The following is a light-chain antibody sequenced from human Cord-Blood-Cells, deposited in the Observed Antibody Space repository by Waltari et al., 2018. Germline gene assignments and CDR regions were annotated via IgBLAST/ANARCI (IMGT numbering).Light chain of an antibody. V-gene: IGKV1-39*01. CDR2: AAS. CDR3: QQSYSTPRT. J-gene: IGKJ1*01. Sequence: DIQMTQSPSSLSASVGDRVTITCGASQSISSYLNWYQQKPGKAPKHLIYAASSLQSGVPSRFSGSGSGTDFTLTISSLQPEDFATYYCQQSYSTPRTFGQGTKVEIK. CDR1: QSISSY.